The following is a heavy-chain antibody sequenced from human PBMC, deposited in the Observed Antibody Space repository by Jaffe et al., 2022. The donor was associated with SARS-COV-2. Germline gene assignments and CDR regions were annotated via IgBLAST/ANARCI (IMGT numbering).Heavy chain of an antibody. V-gene: IGHV4-39*01. CDR1: GGSISSSTYY. J-gene: IGHJ5*02. D-gene: IGHD3-22*01. Sequence: QLQLQESGPGLVRPSETLSLTCTVSGGSISSSTYYWGWIRQPPGKGLEWIGSLHYRGNTFHNPSLKSRVTISVDTSKNHFSLELTSVTAADTAVYYCARHFWVDSRTYYHYNWFDPWGQGTLVTVSS. CDR2: LHYRGNT. CDR3: ARHFWVDSRTYYHYNWFDP.